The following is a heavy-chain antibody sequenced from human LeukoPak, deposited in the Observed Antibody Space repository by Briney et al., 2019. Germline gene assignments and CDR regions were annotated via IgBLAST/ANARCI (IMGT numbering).Heavy chain of an antibody. V-gene: IGHV4-59*01. Sequence: TSETLSLTCTVSSGSISSYYWSWIRQPPGKGLEWIGYISYSGTTNYNPSLKSRVTISIDTSKNQFSLKLISVTAADTALYYCARTNYYWTGLFDSWGQGTLVTVSS. CDR1: SGSISSYY. D-gene: IGHD3/OR15-3a*01. CDR3: ARTNYYWTGLFDS. CDR2: ISYSGTT. J-gene: IGHJ4*02.